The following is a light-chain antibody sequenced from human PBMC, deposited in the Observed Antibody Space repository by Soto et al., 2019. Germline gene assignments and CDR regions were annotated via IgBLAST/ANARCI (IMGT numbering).Light chain of an antibody. CDR3: QQYDDWPPYT. V-gene: IGKV3-15*01. J-gene: IGKJ2*01. CDR1: QSVSTN. Sequence: EVMMTQSPATLSVSPGERATLSCWASQSVSTNLAWYQQKPGQAPRLLIYGASTRATGVPVRFIGSGSGTEFTLTISRLQSEDVAIYYCQQYDDWPPYTFGQGTKVEIK. CDR2: GAS.